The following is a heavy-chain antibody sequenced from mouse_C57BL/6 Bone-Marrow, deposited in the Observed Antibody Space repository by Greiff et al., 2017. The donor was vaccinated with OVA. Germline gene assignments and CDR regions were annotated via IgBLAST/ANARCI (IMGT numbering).Heavy chain of an antibody. D-gene: IGHD1-1*01. CDR2: IYPGGGYT. Sequence: QVQLQQPGAELVRPGTSVKMSCKASGYTFTNYWIGWAKQRPGHGLEWIGDIYPGGGYTNYNEKFKGKATLTADKSSSTAYMQFSSLTSEDSAIYYCARGGTTVVGAMDYWGQGTSVTVSS. CDR1: GYTFTNYW. J-gene: IGHJ4*01. CDR3: ARGGTTVVGAMDY. V-gene: IGHV1-63*01.